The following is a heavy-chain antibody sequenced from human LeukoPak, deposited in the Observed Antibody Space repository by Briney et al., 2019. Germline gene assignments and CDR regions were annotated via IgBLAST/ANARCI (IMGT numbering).Heavy chain of an antibody. V-gene: IGHV3-7*01. CDR3: ARAPGYRGFLDY. CDR2: INQDGSEK. Sequence: PGGSLRLSCVASGFTFSSRDWMTWVRQAPGKGLEWVANINQDGSEKYYVDSVKGRFTISRDNAKNSLYLQMSSLRAEDTAVYYCARAPGYRGFLDYWGQGNLVTVSS. D-gene: IGHD5-18*01. J-gene: IGHJ4*02. CDR1: GFTFSSRDW.